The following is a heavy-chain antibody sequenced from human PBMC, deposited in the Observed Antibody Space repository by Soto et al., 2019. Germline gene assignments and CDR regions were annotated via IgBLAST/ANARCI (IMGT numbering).Heavy chain of an antibody. V-gene: IGHV1-69*06. J-gene: IGHJ6*02. CDR2: IIPIFGTA. D-gene: IGHD3-10*01. CDR3: ASSRGRRQDYYYYGMDV. CDR1: GGTFSSYA. Sequence: ASVKVSCKASGGTFSSYAISWVRQAPGQGLEWMGGIIPIFGTANYAQKFQGRVTITADKSTSTAYMELSSLRSEDTAVYYCASSRGRRQDYYYYGMDVWGQGTTVTVSS.